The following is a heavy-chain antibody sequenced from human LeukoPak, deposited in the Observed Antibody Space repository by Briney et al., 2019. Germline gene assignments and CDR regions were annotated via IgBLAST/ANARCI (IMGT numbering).Heavy chain of an antibody. J-gene: IGHJ4*02. V-gene: IGHV4-59*11. CDR3: ARENIVVDY. CDR1: GGSISNHY. D-gene: IGHD2/OR15-2a*01. Sequence: SETLSLTCTVSGGSISNHYRNWIRQPPGKGLEWIGHIYHSGRTNYNPSLKSRVTVSVDTSKNQFSLKLSSVTAADTAVYYCARENIVVDYWGQGTLVTVSS. CDR2: IYHSGRT.